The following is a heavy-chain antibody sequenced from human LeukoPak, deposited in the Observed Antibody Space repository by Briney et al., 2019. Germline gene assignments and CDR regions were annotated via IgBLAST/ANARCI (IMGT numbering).Heavy chain of an antibody. J-gene: IGHJ4*02. CDR3: ASPGFVSGSYTFDY. Sequence: ASVTVSFKASGYTFTVYYMHWVRQAPGQGLEWMGWINPNSGGTNYAQKFQGRVTMTRDTSISTAYMELSRLRSDDTAVYYCASPGFVSGSYTFDYWGQGTLVTVSS. CDR1: GYTFTVYY. CDR2: INPNSGGT. D-gene: IGHD1-26*01. V-gene: IGHV1-2*02.